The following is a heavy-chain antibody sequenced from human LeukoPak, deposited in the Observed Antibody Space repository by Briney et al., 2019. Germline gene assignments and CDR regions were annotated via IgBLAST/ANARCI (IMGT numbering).Heavy chain of an antibody. CDR3: ARRKGFGEGYFDS. J-gene: IGHJ4*02. CDR2: IYYSRST. V-gene: IGHV4-39*01. Sequence: SETLSLTCTVSGGSISNTLYYWAWIRQPPGKGLESIGSIYYSRSTYYSPSLKSLVTISVDTSKNQFSLKLTSVTAADTAVYYCARRKGFGEGYFDSWGQGTLVTVSS. D-gene: IGHD3-10*01. CDR1: GGSISNTLYY.